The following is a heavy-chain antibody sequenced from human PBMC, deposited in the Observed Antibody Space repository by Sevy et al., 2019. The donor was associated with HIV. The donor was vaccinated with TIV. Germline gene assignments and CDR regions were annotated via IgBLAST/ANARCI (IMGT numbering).Heavy chain of an antibody. CDR3: AVEPGIAAAGTLNY. V-gene: IGHV3-11*06. CDR1: GFTFSDYY. CDR2: ISSSSSYT. Sequence: GGSLRLSCAASGFTFSDYYMSWIRQAPGKGLEWVSYISSSSSYTNYVDSVKGRFTISRDNAKNSLYLQMNSLRAEDTAVYYCAVEPGIAAAGTLNYWGQGTLVTVSS. D-gene: IGHD6-13*01. J-gene: IGHJ4*02.